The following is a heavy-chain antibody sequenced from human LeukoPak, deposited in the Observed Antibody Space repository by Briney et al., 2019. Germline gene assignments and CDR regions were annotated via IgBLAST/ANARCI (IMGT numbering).Heavy chain of an antibody. J-gene: IGHJ4*02. D-gene: IGHD3-3*01. CDR2: ISTYNGNT. CDR1: GYTFAGYY. Sequence: ASVKVSCKASGYTFAGYYVHWVRQAPGQELEWMGWISTYNGNTNYAQKLQGRITMTTDTSTSTAYMELRSLRSDDTAVYYCTRVPTSGYYGPYYFDYWGQGTLVTVSS. V-gene: IGHV1-18*01. CDR3: TRVPTSGYYGPYYFDY.